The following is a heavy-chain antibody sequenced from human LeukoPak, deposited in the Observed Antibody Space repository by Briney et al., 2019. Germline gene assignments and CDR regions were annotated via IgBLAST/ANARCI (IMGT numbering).Heavy chain of an antibody. J-gene: IGHJ6*04. CDR2: IWYDGSNK. Sequence: PGRSLRLSCAASGFTFSSYGMHWVRQAPGKGLEWVAVIWYDGSNKYYADSVKGRFTISRDNSKNTLYLQMNSVRAEDTAVYYCERDLVRGYYYYYGMDVWGKGTTVTVSS. V-gene: IGHV3-33*01. D-gene: IGHD3-10*01. CDR3: ERDLVRGYYYYYGMDV. CDR1: GFTFSSYG.